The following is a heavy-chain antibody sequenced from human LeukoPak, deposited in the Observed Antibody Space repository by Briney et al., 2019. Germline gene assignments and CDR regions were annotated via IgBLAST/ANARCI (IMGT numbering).Heavy chain of an antibody. Sequence: GGSLKLSCAVSGFTVSSNYMSWVRQAPGKALEWVSFIYSGGTTYYADSVKGRFTISRDNSKNTLSLQMNSLWVEDTAVYYCARSQKIYGDGRSVYFDYWGQGTVVTVSS. D-gene: IGHD4-17*01. CDR3: ARSQKIYGDGRSVYFDY. CDR2: IYSGGTT. J-gene: IGHJ4*02. V-gene: IGHV3-66*01. CDR1: GFTVSSNY.